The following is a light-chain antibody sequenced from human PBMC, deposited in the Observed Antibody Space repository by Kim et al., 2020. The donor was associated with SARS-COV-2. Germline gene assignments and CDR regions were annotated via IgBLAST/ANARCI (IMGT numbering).Light chain of an antibody. Sequence: QSITSSCTGASSDVGAYNYVSCYQQHPGKAPKLMIYDVSYRPSGVSNRFSGSKSGNTASLTISGLQAEDEADYYCSSYTSSSTLIFGTGTKVTVL. CDR1: SSDVGAYNY. CDR3: SSYTSSSTLI. V-gene: IGLV2-14*03. J-gene: IGLJ1*01. CDR2: DVS.